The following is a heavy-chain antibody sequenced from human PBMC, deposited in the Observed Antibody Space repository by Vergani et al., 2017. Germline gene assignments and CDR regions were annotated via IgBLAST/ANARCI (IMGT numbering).Heavy chain of an antibody. CDR1: GGSISSSSYY. D-gene: IGHD3-3*01. Sequence: QLQLQESGPGLVKPSETLSLTCTVSGGSISSSSYYWGWIRQPPGKGLEWIGYIYYSGSTNYNPSLKSRVTISVDTSKNQFSLKLSSVTAADTAVYYCARDYKDFWSGYYYWYFDLWGRGTLVTVSS. CDR2: IYYSGST. J-gene: IGHJ2*01. V-gene: IGHV4-61*05. CDR3: ARDYKDFWSGYYYWYFDL.